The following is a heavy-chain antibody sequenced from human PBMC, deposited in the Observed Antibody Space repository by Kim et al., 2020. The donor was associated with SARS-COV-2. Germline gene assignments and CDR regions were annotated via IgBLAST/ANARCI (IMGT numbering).Heavy chain of an antibody. CDR1: GFTFSSYS. J-gene: IGHJ4*01. CDR2: ISSSSSYI. V-gene: IGHV3-21*01. D-gene: IGHD3-10*01. CDR3: ARDMVRGVVDY. Sequence: GGSLRLSCAASGFTFSSYSMNWVRQSPGKGLEWVSSISSSSSYIYYADTVKGRFTISRDNAENSLYLQMNSLRAEDTAVYYCARDMVRGVVDYWGQGTLVTVSS.